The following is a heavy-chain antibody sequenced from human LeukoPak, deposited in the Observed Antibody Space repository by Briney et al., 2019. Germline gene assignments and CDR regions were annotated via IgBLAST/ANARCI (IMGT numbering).Heavy chain of an antibody. V-gene: IGHV3-21*01. CDR1: GFTFSSYS. D-gene: IGHD3-9*01. J-gene: IGHJ4*02. CDR2: ISSSSSYI. CDR3: AREWGVLTGYYPFDY. Sequence: GGSLRLSCAASGFTFSSYSMNWVRQAPGKGLEWVSSISSSSSYIYFADSVKGRFTISRDNAKNSLYLQMNSLRAEDTAVYYCAREWGVLTGYYPFDYWGQGTLVTVSS.